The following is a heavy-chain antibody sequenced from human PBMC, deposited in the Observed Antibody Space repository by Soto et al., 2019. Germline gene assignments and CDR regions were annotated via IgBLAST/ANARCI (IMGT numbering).Heavy chain of an antibody. CDR2: IDSDGSTT. Sequence: PGGSLRLSCAASGFTFSSYWMHWVRQAPGKGLVWVSRIDSDGSTTSYADSVKGRFTISRDNAKNTLHLQMNSLRAEDTAFYFCARATQSYYDTSGYYSYVHWGQGAQVTVSS. V-gene: IGHV3-74*01. CDR1: GFTFSSYW. J-gene: IGHJ4*02. D-gene: IGHD3-22*01. CDR3: ARATQSYYDTSGYYSYVH.